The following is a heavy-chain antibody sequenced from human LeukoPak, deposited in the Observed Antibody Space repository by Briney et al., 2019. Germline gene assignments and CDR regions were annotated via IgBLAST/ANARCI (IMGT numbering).Heavy chain of an antibody. CDR2: ISSSSSYI. CDR1: GFTFSSYS. CDR3: ARVPLLLWFGDKDYYYYYMDV. D-gene: IGHD3-10*01. J-gene: IGHJ6*03. V-gene: IGHV3-21*01. Sequence: GGSLRLSCAASGFTFSSYSMNWVRQAPGKGLEWVSSISSSSSYIYYADSVKGRFTISRDSAKNSLYLQMNSLRAEDTAVYYCARVPLLLWFGDKDYYYYYMDVWGKGTTVTISS.